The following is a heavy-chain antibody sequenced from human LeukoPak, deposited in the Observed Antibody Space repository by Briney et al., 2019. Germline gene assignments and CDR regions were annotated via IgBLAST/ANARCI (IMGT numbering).Heavy chain of an antibody. D-gene: IGHD5-18*01. J-gene: IGHJ6*03. Sequence: SETLSLTCAVPGGSISRSNWWSWVRQPPGKGLEWIGEIYHSGSTNCNPSLKRRVTISLDMSKSQFSLKLTSVTAAETAVYYCAREGRYRYGYNEYHLYMDIWGKGTTVTVSS. CDR2: IYHSGST. CDR3: AREGRYRYGYNEYHLYMDI. CDR1: GGSISRSNW. V-gene: IGHV4-4*02.